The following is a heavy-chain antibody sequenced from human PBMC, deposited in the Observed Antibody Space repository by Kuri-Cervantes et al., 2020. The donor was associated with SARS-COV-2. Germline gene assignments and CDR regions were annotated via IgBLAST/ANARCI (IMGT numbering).Heavy chain of an antibody. J-gene: IGHJ4*02. D-gene: IGHD4-11*01. CDR2: ISSSSSYI. Sequence: LTCAASGFTFSDYYMSWIRQAPGKGLEWVSSISSSSSYIYYAGSVKGRFTISRDNAKNSLYLQMNSLRAEDTAVYYCARVTTVTEGYWGQGTLVTVSS. V-gene: IGHV3-11*06. CDR3: ARVTTVTEGY. CDR1: GFTFSDYY.